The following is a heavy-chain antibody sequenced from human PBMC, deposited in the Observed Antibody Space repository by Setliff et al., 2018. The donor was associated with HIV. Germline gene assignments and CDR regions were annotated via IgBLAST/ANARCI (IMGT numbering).Heavy chain of an antibody. J-gene: IGHJ5*02. V-gene: IGHV1-69*10. CDR2: IIPILGVA. CDR1: GGTFNTYV. Sequence: ASVKVSCKASGGTFNTYVISWLRQAPGQGLEWMGGIIPILGVANYAQKFQGRLTITADKSTNTAYMELSSLKSDDTAVYYCARGPEEGDCSGGSCYGNFDPWGQGTLVTVSA. D-gene: IGHD2-15*01. CDR3: ARGPEEGDCSGGSCYGNFDP.